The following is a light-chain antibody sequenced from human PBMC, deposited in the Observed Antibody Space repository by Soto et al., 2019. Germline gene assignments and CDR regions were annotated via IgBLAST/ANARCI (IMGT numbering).Light chain of an antibody. CDR1: RSVSSSY. V-gene: IGKV3-20*01. CDR2: GAS. CDR3: QKYNSAPLT. Sequence: VLTQSPDTLSLSPGERATLYCRASRSVSSSYLAWYQHKPGQAPRLLISGASNRATDIPDRFSGSESGTDFTLTISSLQPEDVAAYYCQKYNSAPLTFGGGTKVEIK. J-gene: IGKJ4*01.